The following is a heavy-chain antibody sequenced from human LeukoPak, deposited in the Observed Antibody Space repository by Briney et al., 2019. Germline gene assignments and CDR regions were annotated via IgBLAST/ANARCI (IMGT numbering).Heavy chain of an antibody. D-gene: IGHD3-10*01. V-gene: IGHV4-30-2*01. CDR3: ARGVGSGPYFDY. J-gene: IGHJ4*02. Sequence: SETLSLTCAVSGGSISSGGYSWSWIRQPPGKGLVAGLEWIGYIYHRGSTYYNPSPKSRATISVDRSKDQFSLKLSSVTAADTAVYYCARGVGSGPYFDYWGQGTLVTVSS. CDR1: GGSISSGGYS. CDR2: IYHRGST.